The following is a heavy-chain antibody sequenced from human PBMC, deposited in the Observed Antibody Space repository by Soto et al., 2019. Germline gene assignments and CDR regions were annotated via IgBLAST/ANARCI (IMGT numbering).Heavy chain of an antibody. CDR1: ALTSSSYA. CDR3: ARVKTDSSKPRGPCYLYGRYV. V-gene: IGHV3-30-3*01. D-gene: IGHD2-15*01. Sequence: GVSLRRSCSPSALTSSSYAMHWVLQAPGKGLEWVAGISYDGGHKFYGESVRGRFTISRDSSKTTVFLQMNSLRPEDRADYYSARVKTDSSKPRGPCYLYGRYVWGQETTLTV. CDR2: ISYDGGHK. J-gene: IGHJ6*01.